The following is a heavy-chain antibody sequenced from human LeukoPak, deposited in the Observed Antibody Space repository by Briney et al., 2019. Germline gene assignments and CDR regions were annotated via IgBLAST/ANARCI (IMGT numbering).Heavy chain of an antibody. J-gene: IGHJ6*02. CDR1: GGSISSYY. CDR3: ARHLDYGVYYGMDV. D-gene: IGHD4-17*01. Sequence: PSETLSLTCTVSGGSISSYYWSWIRQPPGKGLEWIGYIYYSGSTNYNPSLKSRVTISVDTSKNQFSLKLSSVTAADTAVYYCARHLDYGVYYGMDVWGQGTTVTVSS. CDR2: IYYSGST. V-gene: IGHV4-59*01.